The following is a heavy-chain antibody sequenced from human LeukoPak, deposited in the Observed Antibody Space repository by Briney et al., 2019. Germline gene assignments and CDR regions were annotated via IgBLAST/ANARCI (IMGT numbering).Heavy chain of an antibody. J-gene: IGHJ3*02. CDR1: GGSISSYY. Sequence: SETLSLTCTVSGGSISSYYWSWIRQPPGKGLEWIGYIYYSGSTNYNPFLKSRVTISVDTSKNQFSLKLSSVTAADTAVYYCARSGNYYDSSGYYHDAFDIWGQGTMVTVSS. V-gene: IGHV4-59*01. CDR3: ARSGNYYDSSGYYHDAFDI. CDR2: IYYSGST. D-gene: IGHD3-22*01.